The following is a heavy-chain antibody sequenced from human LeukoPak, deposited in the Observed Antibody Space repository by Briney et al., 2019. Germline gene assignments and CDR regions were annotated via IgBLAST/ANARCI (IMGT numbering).Heavy chain of an antibody. CDR3: ASLRSYSDAFDI. D-gene: IGHD2-21*01. J-gene: IGHJ3*02. CDR2: IYPGDSDT. Sequence: GESLKISCKGSGYSFSSYRIGWVRQMPGKGLEWMGIIYPGDSDTRYSPSFQGQVTTSADKSISTAYLQWSSLKASDTAMYYCASLRSYSDAFDIWGQGTMVIVSS. CDR1: GYSFSSYR. V-gene: IGHV5-51*01.